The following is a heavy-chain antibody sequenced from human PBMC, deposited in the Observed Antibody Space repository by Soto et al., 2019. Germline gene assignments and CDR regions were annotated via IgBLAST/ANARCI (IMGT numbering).Heavy chain of an antibody. CDR2: NYYSGIT. CDR1: GGSISSGGYY. Sequence: QVQLQESGPGLVKPSQTLSLTCTVSGGSISSGGYYWTWIRQHPGKGLEGLGYNYYSGITYYNPSLKRRVTIYLESSKNQFSLKLSSVTAADTAVYYCARGSSIAGLYYGMDVWGQGTTVTVSS. J-gene: IGHJ6*02. V-gene: IGHV4-31*03. CDR3: ARGSSIAGLYYGMDV. D-gene: IGHD6-6*01.